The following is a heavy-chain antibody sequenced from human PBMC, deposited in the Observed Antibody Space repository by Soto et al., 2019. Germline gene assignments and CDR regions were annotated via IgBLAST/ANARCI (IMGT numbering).Heavy chain of an antibody. CDR1: GYTFTSYD. CDR2: MNPNSGNT. V-gene: IGHV1-8*01. J-gene: IGHJ4*02. D-gene: IGHD3-22*01. Sequence: ASVKVSCKASGYTFTSYDINWVRQATGQGLEWMGWMNPNSGNTGYAQKFQGRVTMTRNTSISTAYMELSSLRSEDTAMYYCARGRGTMIVVDYWGQGTLVTVSS. CDR3: ARGRGTMIVVDY.